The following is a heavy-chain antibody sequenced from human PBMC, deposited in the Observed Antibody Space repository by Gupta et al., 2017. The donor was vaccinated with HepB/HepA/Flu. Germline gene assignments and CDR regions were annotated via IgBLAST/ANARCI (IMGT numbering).Heavy chain of an antibody. J-gene: IGHJ3*02. V-gene: IGHV3-23*01. CDR1: GFTFSDYA. D-gene: IGHD3-22*01. Sequence: EVQLLESGGGLVQPGGSLRLSCATSGFTFSDYALSWVRQAPGKGLEYVSSINGDGGATDYADSVKGRFTTSIDKSKSMLYLQMNSLRAEDTAAYDCAKHHYFDNSGFKTDALDIWGQGTMVTVSS. CDR3: AKHHYFDNSGFKTDALDI. CDR2: INGDGGAT.